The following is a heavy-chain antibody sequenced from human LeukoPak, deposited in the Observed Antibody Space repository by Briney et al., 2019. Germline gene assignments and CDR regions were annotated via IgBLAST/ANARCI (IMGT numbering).Heavy chain of an antibody. D-gene: IGHD1-26*01. CDR2: IFYSGST. CDR3: ARDFFRGSYYIDY. CDR1: GGSISTSNYY. Sequence: SETLSLTCTVSGGSISTSNYYWGWIRQPPGKGLEWIGNIFYSGSTYYSPSLRSRVTISLDTSRNQFSLKLSSVTAADTAVYYCARDFFRGSYYIDYWGQGTLVTVSS. J-gene: IGHJ4*02. V-gene: IGHV4-39*07.